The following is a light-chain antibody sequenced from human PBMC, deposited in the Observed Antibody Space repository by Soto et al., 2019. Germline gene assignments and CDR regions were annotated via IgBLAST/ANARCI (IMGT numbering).Light chain of an antibody. V-gene: IGKV3-20*01. CDR3: HQYGSSPLT. CDR2: GAS. Sequence: EIVLTQSPGTLSLSPGERATLSCRASESVSDNYLAWYQQRSGQAPRLVIYGASSRASAVPDRFSGSGSGADFTLSISRREPEDCAVYYCHQYGSSPLTFGGGTKVEIK. CDR1: ESVSDNY. J-gene: IGKJ4*01.